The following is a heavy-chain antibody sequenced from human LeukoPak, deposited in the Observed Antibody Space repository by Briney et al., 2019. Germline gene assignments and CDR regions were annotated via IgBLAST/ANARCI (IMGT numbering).Heavy chain of an antibody. J-gene: IGHJ4*02. CDR2: IKQDGSEK. D-gene: IGHD3-10*01. CDR1: GLMLSNYW. CDR3: ASGVLYMGSSGYFDY. V-gene: IGHV3-7*01. Sequence: GGSLRLSCGASGLMLSNYWMSWVRQAPGKGLEWVASIKQDGSEKFYVDSVKGRFTISRDNSKNTLYLQMNSLRAEDTAVYYCASGVLYMGSSGYFDYWGQGTLVTVSS.